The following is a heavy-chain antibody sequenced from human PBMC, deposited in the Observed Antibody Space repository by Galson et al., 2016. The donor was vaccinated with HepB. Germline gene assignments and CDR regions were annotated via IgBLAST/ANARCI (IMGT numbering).Heavy chain of an antibody. D-gene: IGHD6-25*01. Sequence: SETLSLTCTVSNGSLSRYFWSWIRQPAGKGLEWIGRIYSNGNTRYNPSLQSRVTMSLDMSKNQFSVRLISVTAADTAVYFCARERPTPSSDWPYCFDSWGQGALVTVSS. CDR3: ARERPTPSSDWPYCFDS. CDR1: NGSLSRYF. J-gene: IGHJ4*02. CDR2: IYSNGNT. V-gene: IGHV4-4*07.